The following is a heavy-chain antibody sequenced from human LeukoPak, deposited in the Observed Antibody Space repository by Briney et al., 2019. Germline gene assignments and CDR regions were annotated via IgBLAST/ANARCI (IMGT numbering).Heavy chain of an antibody. CDR3: AHRPWDWNVGHY. Sequence: SGPTLVKPTQTLTLTCTFSGFSLSTSGVGVGWIRQPPGKALEWLALIYWDDDKRYSPSLKSRLTTTKDTSKNQVVLTMTNMDPVDTATYYCAHRPWDWNVGHYWGQGTLVTVSS. D-gene: IGHD1-1*01. V-gene: IGHV2-5*02. CDR1: GFSLSTSGVG. CDR2: IYWDDDK. J-gene: IGHJ4*02.